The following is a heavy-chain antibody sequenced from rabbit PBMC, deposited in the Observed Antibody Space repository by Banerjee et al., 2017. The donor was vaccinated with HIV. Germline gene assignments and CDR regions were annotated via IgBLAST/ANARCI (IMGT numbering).Heavy chain of an antibody. V-gene: IGHV1S47*01. J-gene: IGHJ4*01. Sequence: QEQLKETGGGLVQPGGSLTLTCTASGFDFSRYGVSWVRQAPGKGLEWIGYIEPISGSTYYASWVNGRFTISSHNAQNTVDLQMNSLTAADTATYFCVREPKYYSDWLWGPGTLVT. D-gene: IGHD4-1*01. CDR1: GFDFSRYG. CDR3: VREPKYYSDWL. CDR2: IEPISGST.